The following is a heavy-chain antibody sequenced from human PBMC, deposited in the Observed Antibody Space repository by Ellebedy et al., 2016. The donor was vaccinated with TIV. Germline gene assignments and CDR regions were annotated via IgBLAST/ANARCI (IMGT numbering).Heavy chain of an antibody. J-gene: IGHJ4*02. CDR3: ARGPDYAKSGY. CDR2: INHSGST. Sequence: MPSETLSLTCAVYGGSFSGSYWNWIRQPPGKGLEWIGEINHSGSTTYNPSLKSRVIMSVDTSKNQFSLKLTSVTAADTVVYYCARGPDYAKSGYWGQGTLVTVSS. V-gene: IGHV4-34*01. D-gene: IGHD4-17*01. CDR1: GGSFSGSY.